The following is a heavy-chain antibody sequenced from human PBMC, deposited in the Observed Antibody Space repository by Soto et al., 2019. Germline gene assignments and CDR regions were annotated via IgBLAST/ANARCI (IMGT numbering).Heavy chain of an antibody. J-gene: IGHJ4*02. V-gene: IGHV3-48*02. CDR2: ISSSSDTI. CDR3: ARSVGDY. CDR1: GFIFSSSS. Sequence: EVQLVESGGGLVQPGGSLRLSCAASGFIFSSSSMKWVRQAPGKGLEWVSYISSSSDTIYYADSVKGRFTISRDNAKNSLYLQVNSRRDEDTAVYYCARSVGDYCGQGTLVTVSS. D-gene: IGHD2-15*01.